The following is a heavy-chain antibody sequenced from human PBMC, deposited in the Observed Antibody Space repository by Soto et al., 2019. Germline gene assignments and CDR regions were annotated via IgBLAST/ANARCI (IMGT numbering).Heavy chain of an antibody. D-gene: IGHD6-19*01. Sequence: SETLSLTCTVSGGSISSYYWSWIRQPAGKGLEWIGRIYTSGITNYNPSLKSRVTMSVDTSKNQFSLKLSSVTAADTAVYYCARSLWAVAGMGWFDPWGQGTLVTVSS. CDR1: GGSISSYY. CDR2: IYTSGIT. CDR3: ARSLWAVAGMGWFDP. J-gene: IGHJ5*02. V-gene: IGHV4-4*07.